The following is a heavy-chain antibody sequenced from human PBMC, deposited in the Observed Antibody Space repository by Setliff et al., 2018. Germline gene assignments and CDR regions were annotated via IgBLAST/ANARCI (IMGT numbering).Heavy chain of an antibody. J-gene: IGHJ4*02. CDR1: GYTFSNYG. V-gene: IGHV1-18*01. D-gene: IGHD3-22*01. Sequence: ASVKVSCKASGYTFSNYGITWVRQAPGQGLEWMGWINNYSFKTNYPQKFLGRVTMTTDTSTRTAYMELKSLRSDDTAVYYCARINFYVSSGYYYAPDYWGQGTLVTVSS. CDR3: ARINFYVSSGYYYAPDY. CDR2: INNYSFKT.